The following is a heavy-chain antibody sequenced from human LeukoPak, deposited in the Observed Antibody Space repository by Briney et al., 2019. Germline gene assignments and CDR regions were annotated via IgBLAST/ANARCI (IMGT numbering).Heavy chain of an antibody. CDR2: IYSSGST. CDR3: ARSKAYYDSSGYANDC. D-gene: IGHD3-22*01. CDR1: GGSISSYY. Sequence: SETLSLSCTVSGGSISSYYWSWIRQPAGKGLEWIGRIYSSGSTNYDPSLKSRVTMSVDTSKNQFSLKLSSVTAADTAVYYCARSKAYYDSSGYANDCWGQGTLVPVSS. J-gene: IGHJ4*02. V-gene: IGHV4-4*07.